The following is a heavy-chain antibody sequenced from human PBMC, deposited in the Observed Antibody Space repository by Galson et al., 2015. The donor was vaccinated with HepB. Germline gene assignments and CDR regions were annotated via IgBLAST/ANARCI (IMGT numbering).Heavy chain of an antibody. D-gene: IGHD2-8*01. CDR3: ARLRTFTRCRGAICTNFIPGGTYS. V-gene: IGHV5-51*03. Sequence: QSGAEVKKPGESLKISCQGSGYSFASSWIGWVRQMPGKGLEWMGIIYPARSEVKYSPSFQGQVTLSADTSINTAYLHWNSLQASDTAIFYCARLRTFTRCRGAICTNFIPGGTYSWGQGTLVTVSS. CDR1: GYSFASSW. CDR2: IYPARSEV. J-gene: IGHJ4*02.